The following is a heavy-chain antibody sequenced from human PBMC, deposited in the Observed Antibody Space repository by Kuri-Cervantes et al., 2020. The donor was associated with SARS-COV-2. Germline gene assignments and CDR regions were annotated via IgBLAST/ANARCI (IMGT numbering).Heavy chain of an antibody. CDR3: ARTLRFLEWFFDY. CDR2: IYYSGST. Sequence: ESLKISCAVYGGSFSGYYWSWIRQPPGKGLEWIGYIYYSGSTYYNPSLKSRVTISVDTSKNQFSLKLSSVTAADTAVYYCARTLRFLEWFFDYWGQGTLVTVSS. V-gene: IGHV4-34*01. D-gene: IGHD3-3*01. CDR1: GGSFSGYY. J-gene: IGHJ4*02.